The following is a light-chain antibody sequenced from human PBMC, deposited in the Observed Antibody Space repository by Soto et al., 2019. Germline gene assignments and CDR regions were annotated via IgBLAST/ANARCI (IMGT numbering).Light chain of an antibody. Sequence: SYELTQPPSVSVSPGQTASITCSADRLGDKYASWYQQKPGQSPVLVIHQDTKRPSGIPERFSGSNSGNTATLTISATQTVDEADYYCQAWDSSTVVFGGGTKVTVL. J-gene: IGLJ2*01. CDR2: QDT. CDR1: RLGDKY. CDR3: QAWDSSTVV. V-gene: IGLV3-1*01.